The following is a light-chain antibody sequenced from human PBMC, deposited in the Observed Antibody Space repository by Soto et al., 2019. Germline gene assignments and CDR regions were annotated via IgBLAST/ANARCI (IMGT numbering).Light chain of an antibody. CDR2: GAS. V-gene: IGKV3-15*01. CDR3: QQYNKWPLFT. Sequence: EMIMTQSPATLSVSPGERATLSCRASQSVSSNLAWYQQRPGRAPRLLIYGASTRATGIPAMFNGSGSGTEFTLTISSLQSEDFALYYCQQYNKWPLFTFGPGTRVDFK. J-gene: IGKJ3*01. CDR1: QSVSSN.